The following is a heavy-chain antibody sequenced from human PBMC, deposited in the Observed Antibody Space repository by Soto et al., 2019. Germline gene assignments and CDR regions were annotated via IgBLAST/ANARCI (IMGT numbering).Heavy chain of an antibody. CDR2: INHSGST. V-gene: IGHV4-34*01. CDR1: GGSFSGYY. J-gene: IGHJ6*02. D-gene: IGHD1-26*01. Sequence: QVQLQQWGAGLLKPSETLSLTCAVYGGSFSGYYWSWIRQPPGKGLEWIGEINHSGSTNYNPSLKSRVTISVDTSKNQFSLKLSSVTAADTAVYHCARENSGSYYARYYYYGMDVWGQGTTVTVSS. CDR3: ARENSGSYYARYYYYGMDV.